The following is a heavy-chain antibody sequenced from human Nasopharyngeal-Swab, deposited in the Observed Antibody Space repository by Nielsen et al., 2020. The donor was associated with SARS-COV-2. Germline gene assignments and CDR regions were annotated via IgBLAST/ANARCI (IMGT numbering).Heavy chain of an antibody. CDR1: GFTFSSYW. J-gene: IGHJ4*02. CDR2: ISPDGSTT. Sequence: GGSLRLSCTLSGFTFSSYWMHWVRQAPRKGLVWVSRISPDGSTTGYADSVKGRFTISRDNAKSTLYLQINSLRADDTAVYYCTRDFDAATGYWGQGTLVTVSS. V-gene: IGHV3-74*01. CDR3: TRDFDAATGY. D-gene: IGHD5-18*01.